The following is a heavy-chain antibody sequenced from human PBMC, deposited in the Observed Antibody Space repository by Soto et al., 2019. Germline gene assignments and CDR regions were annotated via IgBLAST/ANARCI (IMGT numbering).Heavy chain of an antibody. CDR3: ASLNNWSSGDGRIDV. J-gene: IGHJ6*02. Sequence: QVQLVQSGAEVKKPGSSVKVSCKASGGTFNTYTISWVRQVPGQGLEWMGGIMPLYAKPTYTQPFLGRLTIAADEHTSTVYMALSSLRSEDTALYYCASLNNWSSGDGRIDVWGRGTAVSVSS. CDR2: IMPLYAKP. V-gene: IGHV1-69*01. D-gene: IGHD1-26*01. CDR1: GGTFNTYT.